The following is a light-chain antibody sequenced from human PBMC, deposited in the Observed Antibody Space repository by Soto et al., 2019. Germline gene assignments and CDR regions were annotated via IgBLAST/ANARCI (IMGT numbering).Light chain of an antibody. Sequence: VLTQSPATLSLSPPPRATLSGRASQSLSSYLAWYQQKPGQAPRLLMYGPYDRATGIPPRFSGSGSGTEFTLTISSLESEDSAVYYCQQHYMWPITFGQGTRLEIK. J-gene: IGKJ5*01. CDR2: GPY. CDR3: QQHYMWPIT. CDR1: QSLSSY. V-gene: IGKV3-11*01.